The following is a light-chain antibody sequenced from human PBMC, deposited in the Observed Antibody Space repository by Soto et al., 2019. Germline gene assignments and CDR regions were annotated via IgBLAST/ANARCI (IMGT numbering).Light chain of an antibody. CDR2: WAS. J-gene: IGKJ2*01. Sequence: DIVMTQSPDSLAVSLGERATIDCKSSQSLLYGGNDRNYLAWYQHKPGQSPKLIMYWASTREAGVPDRFSGSGSGTHFTLTISSQQAEDVAVYYCQQYYTTPQTFGQGTKLEIK. CDR3: QQYYTTPQT. V-gene: IGKV4-1*01. CDR1: QSLLYGGNDRNY.